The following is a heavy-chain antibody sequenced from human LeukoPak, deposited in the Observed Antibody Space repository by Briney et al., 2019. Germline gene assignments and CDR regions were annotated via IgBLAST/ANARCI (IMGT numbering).Heavy chain of an antibody. D-gene: IGHD6-13*01. CDR3: ARASGSSWYYYYGMDV. CDR1: GFTFSSYG. V-gene: IGHV3-33*01. Sequence: PGGSLRLSCAASGFTFSSYGMHWVRQAPGKGLEWVAVIWYDGSNKYYADSVKGRFTISRDNSKNTLYLQMNSLRAEDTAVYYCARASGSSWYYYYGMDVWGQGTTVTVSS. CDR2: IWYDGSNK. J-gene: IGHJ6*02.